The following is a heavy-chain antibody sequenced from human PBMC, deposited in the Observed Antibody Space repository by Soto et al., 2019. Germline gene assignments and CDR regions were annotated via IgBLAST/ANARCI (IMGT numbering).Heavy chain of an antibody. V-gene: IGHV4-61*08. CDR1: GDSVTSGDYY. D-gene: IGHD2-21*02. J-gene: IGHJ6*02. CDR2: IYYSVST. CDR3: ARGDCGGDCYYYYYYGMDV. Sequence: WETLSLTFTVSGDSVTSGDYYWSWIRQPPGKGLEWIGYIYYSVSTNYNASLKSRVTISVDTSKNQFSLKLSSVTAADTAVYYCARGDCGGDCYYYYYYGMDVWGQGTTVTVYS.